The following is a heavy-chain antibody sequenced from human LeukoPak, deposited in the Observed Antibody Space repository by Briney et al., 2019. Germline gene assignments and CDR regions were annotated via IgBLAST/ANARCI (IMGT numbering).Heavy chain of an antibody. J-gene: IGHJ4*02. D-gene: IGHD2-15*01. V-gene: IGHV4-59*02. Sequence: SETLSLTCVVSGGSVSGYYWGWIRQPPGRGLWWIGYVYYSGSTNYNPSFKSRITISVDTSRNQFSLQLSSVTAADTAVYYCARIHRYCSGGACYVLDNWGQGSLVAVSS. CDR1: GGSVSGYY. CDR3: ARIHRYCSGGACYVLDN. CDR2: VYYSGST.